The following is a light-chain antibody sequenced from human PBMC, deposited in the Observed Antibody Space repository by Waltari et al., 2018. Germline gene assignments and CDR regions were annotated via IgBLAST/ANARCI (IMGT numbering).Light chain of an antibody. J-gene: IGKJ1*01. Sequence: DIQMTQSPSTLSASVGDRVNITCRASPNINSWLAWYQQKPGKATKFLIYKASSLESGVPSRFSVSGSGTEFTLTISSLQPDDFGTYYCQQYNTYPLTFGQGTKVEIK. V-gene: IGKV1-5*03. CDR3: QQYNTYPLT. CDR1: PNINSW. CDR2: KAS.